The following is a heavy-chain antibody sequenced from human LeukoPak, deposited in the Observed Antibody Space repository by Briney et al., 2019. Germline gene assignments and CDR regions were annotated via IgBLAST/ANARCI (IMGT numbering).Heavy chain of an antibody. CDR3: AKDRGWLRFEEGFDY. CDR1: GFTLSSSG. Sequence: GRSLRLSCAASGFTLSSSGMHWVRQAPGEGLEWVAVISYDGSKKYYADSVKGRFTISRDNSKNTLYLQMNSLRVEDTAVYYCAKDRGWLRFEEGFDYWGQGTLVTVSS. V-gene: IGHV3-30*18. J-gene: IGHJ4*02. D-gene: IGHD5-12*01. CDR2: ISYDGSKK.